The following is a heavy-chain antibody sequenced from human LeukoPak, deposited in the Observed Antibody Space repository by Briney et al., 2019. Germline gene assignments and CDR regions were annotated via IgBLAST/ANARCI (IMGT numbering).Heavy chain of an antibody. D-gene: IGHD2-21*02. CDR2: IYSGGST. J-gene: IGHJ4*02. CDR3: ARGRVTATTSPFDY. CDR1: GFTVSSNY. V-gene: IGHV3-53*01. Sequence: GGSLRLSCAASGFTVSSNYMSWVRQAPGKGLEWVSVIYSGGSTYYADSVKGRFTVSRDNSKNTLYLQMNSLRAEDTAVYYCARGRVTATTSPFDYWGRGTLVTVSS.